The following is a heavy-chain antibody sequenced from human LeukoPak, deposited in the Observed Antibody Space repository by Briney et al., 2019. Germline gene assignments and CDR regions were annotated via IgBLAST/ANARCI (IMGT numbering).Heavy chain of an antibody. J-gene: IGHJ4*02. Sequence: PGGSLRLSCAASEFPFSDYWMTWVRQAPGKGLEWVAHIKQDGSEKYYVDSVKGRFTISRDNAKNLVYLQMNSLRAEDTAVYFCARGWNYAFRFDYWGRGALVSVSS. D-gene: IGHD1-7*01. CDR3: ARGWNYAFRFDY. V-gene: IGHV3-7*01. CDR1: EFPFSDYW. CDR2: IKQDGSEK.